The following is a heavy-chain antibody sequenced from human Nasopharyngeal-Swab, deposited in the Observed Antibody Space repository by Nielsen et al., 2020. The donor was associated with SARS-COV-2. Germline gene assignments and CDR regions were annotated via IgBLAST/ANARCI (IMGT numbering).Heavy chain of an antibody. J-gene: IGHJ3*02. CDR1: GFTSSSYW. Sequence: GESLKISCAASGFTSSSYWTSWVRQAPGKGLEWVANIKQDGSEKYYVDSVKGRFTISRDNAKNSLYLQMNSLRAEDTAVYYCAARYSSSWWDAFDIWGQGTMVTVSS. D-gene: IGHD6-13*01. CDR2: IKQDGSEK. CDR3: AARYSSSWWDAFDI. V-gene: IGHV3-7*01.